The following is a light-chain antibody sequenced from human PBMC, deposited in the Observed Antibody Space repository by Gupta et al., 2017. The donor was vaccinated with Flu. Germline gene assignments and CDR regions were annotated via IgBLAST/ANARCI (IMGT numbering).Light chain of an antibody. Sequence: DIVMTQSPDSLAVSLGERAAINCKSSENILDNSNNKNYLAWYQQKAGQPPKLLISWASTRESGVPDRCSGSGSGTDFTLTITSLQAEDAAVYYCQQYDGGPRTFDQGTKVEVK. CDR1: ENILDNSNNKNY. J-gene: IGKJ1*01. CDR2: WAS. V-gene: IGKV4-1*01. CDR3: QQYDGGPRT.